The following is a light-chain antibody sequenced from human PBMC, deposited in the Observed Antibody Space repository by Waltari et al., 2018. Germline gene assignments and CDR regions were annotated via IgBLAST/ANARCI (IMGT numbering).Light chain of an antibody. CDR1: QSISTN. CDR3: QQYDKWLRYS. Sequence: IVMTQSPATLSVSPGERATLSCRASQSISTNLAWFQEKPGQAPRLLIYGASPRATGVPARFSGSGSGTYFTLVISSLQSEDFAVYYCQQYDKWLRYSFGQGTKLEIK. J-gene: IGKJ2*01. CDR2: GAS. V-gene: IGKV3-15*01.